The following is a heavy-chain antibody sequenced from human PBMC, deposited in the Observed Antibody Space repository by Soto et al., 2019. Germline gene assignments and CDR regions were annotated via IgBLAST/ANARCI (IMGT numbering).Heavy chain of an antibody. CDR3: ARDPWAADY. CDR2: IYSGGST. D-gene: IGHD3-16*01. J-gene: IGHJ4*02. Sequence: EVQLVESGGGLVQPGGSLRLSCAASGFTVSTKYMSWVGQALGKGLEWVSVIYSGGSTFYADSVRGRFTISRDNSKNTVNLQMNSLRAEDTAVYYCARDPWAADYWGQGTLVTVSS. V-gene: IGHV3-66*01. CDR1: GFTVSTKY.